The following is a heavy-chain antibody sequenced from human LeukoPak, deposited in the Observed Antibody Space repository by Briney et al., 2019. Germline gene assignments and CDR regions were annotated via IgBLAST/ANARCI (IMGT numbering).Heavy chain of an antibody. CDR1: GGSISSGSYY. CDR3: ARVGVHFDY. D-gene: IGHD3-16*01. Sequence: PSQTLSLTCTVSGGSISSGSYYWSWIRQPAGKGLEWIGRTYTSGSTNYNPSLKSRVTISVDTSKNQFSLKLSSVTAADTAVYYCARVGVHFDYWGQGTLVTVSS. CDR2: TYTSGST. J-gene: IGHJ4*02. V-gene: IGHV4-61*02.